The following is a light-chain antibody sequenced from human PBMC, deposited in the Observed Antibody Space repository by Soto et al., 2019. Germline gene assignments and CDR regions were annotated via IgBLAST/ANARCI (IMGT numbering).Light chain of an antibody. V-gene: IGLV2-14*01. J-gene: IGLJ1*01. CDR2: EVS. CDR1: SSDIGVYNY. Sequence: QSVLTQPASVSGSPGQSITIYCTGTSSDIGVYNYVSWYQHHPGKAPKLMIYEVSNRPSGVSDRFSGSKSGNTASLTISGLQAEDEADYHCSSYTSSRTLVFGTGTKVTVL. CDR3: SSYTSSRTLV.